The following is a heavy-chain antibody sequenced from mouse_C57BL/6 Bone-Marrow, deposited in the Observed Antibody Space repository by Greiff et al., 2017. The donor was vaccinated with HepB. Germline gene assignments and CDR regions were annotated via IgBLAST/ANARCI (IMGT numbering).Heavy chain of an antibody. Sequence: DVMLVESGGGLVKPGGSLKLSCAASGFTFSSYAMSWVRQTPEKRLEWVATISDGGSYTYYPDNVKGRFTISRDNAKNNLYLQMSHLKSEDTAMYYCARDNGNFYAMDYWGQGTSVTVSS. V-gene: IGHV5-4*01. J-gene: IGHJ4*01. D-gene: IGHD2-1*01. CDR2: ISDGGSYT. CDR1: GFTFSSYA. CDR3: ARDNGNFYAMDY.